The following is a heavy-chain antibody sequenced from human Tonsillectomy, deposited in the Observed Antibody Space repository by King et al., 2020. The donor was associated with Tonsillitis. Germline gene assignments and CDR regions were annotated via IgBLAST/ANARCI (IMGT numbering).Heavy chain of an antibody. CDR3: AKVVVGQWLVRNPAFDY. V-gene: IGHV3-23*04. CDR2: ISGSGGST. J-gene: IGHJ4*02. CDR1: GFTFSSYA. D-gene: IGHD6-19*01. Sequence: VQLVESGGGLVQPGGSLRLSCAASGFTFSSYAMSWVRQAPGKGLEWVSAISGSGGSTYYADSVKGRFTISRDNSKNTLYLQMNSLRAEDTAVYYCAKVVVGQWLVRNPAFDYWGQGTLVTVSS.